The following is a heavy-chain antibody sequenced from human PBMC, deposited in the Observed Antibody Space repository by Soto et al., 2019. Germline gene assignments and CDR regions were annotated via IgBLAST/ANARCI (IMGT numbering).Heavy chain of an antibody. D-gene: IGHD2-15*01. CDR3: AKDGVAEGAFDI. Sequence: PGGSLRLSCAASGFTFSAYAMNWVRQAPGKGLEWVSAVRGSGGSTYYADSVKGRFTVSRDNSKDTLYLQMNSLRAEDTAVYHCAKDGVAEGAFDIWGQGTMVTVSS. J-gene: IGHJ3*02. CDR1: GFTFSAYA. CDR2: VRGSGGST. V-gene: IGHV3-23*01.